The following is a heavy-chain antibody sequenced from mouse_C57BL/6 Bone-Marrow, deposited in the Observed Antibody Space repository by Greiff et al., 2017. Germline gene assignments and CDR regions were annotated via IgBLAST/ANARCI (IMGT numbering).Heavy chain of an antibody. V-gene: IGHV1-26*01. D-gene: IGHD2-14*01. J-gene: IGHJ3*01. CDR3: VSGAYYRSWFAY. CDR1: GYTFTDYY. Sequence: EVQLQESGPELVKPGASVKISCKASGYTFTDYYMHWVKQSHGKSLEWIGDINPNNGGTSYNQKFKGKATLTVDKSSSTAYMELRSLTSEVSAVYYDVSGAYYRSWFAYWGQGTRVTVSA. CDR2: INPNNGGT.